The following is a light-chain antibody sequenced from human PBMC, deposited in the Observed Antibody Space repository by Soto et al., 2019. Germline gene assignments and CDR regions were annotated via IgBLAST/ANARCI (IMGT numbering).Light chain of an antibody. Sequence: DMQLTQSPSLLSASVGDRVTITCRASHDISTYLAWYQQKPGKAPKLMIYEASTLQSGVPSRFSGSGSGTEFTLTISGLLPEDFATYHCQQLNTLPFTFGQGTRLE. CDR2: EAS. CDR1: HDISTY. V-gene: IGKV1-9*01. CDR3: QQLNTLPFT. J-gene: IGKJ5*01.